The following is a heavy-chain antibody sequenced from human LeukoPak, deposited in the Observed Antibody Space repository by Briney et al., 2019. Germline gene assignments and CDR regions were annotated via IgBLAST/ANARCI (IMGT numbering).Heavy chain of an antibody. D-gene: IGHD1-26*01. CDR2: IIPIFGTA. CDR1: GGTFSSYA. V-gene: IGHV1-69*13. Sequence: ASVKVSCKASGGTFSSYAISWVRQAPGQGLEWMGGIIPIFGTANYAQKFQGRVTITADESTSTAYMELSSLRSEDTAVYYCARDRVGATAFDYWGQGTLVTVSS. CDR3: ARDRVGATAFDY. J-gene: IGHJ4*02.